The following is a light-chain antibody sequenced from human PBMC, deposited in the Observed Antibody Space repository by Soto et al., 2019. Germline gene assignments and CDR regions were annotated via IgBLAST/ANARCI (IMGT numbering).Light chain of an antibody. Sequence: QSALTQPPSASGSPGQSVTISCTGNSSDVGGDNYVSWYQQHPGKAPKLMIYEVSKRPSGVPDRFSGSKSGNTASLTVSGLQAEDEADYYGSSYAGSNNLGVFGGGTKLTVL. CDR2: EVS. CDR1: SSDVGGDNY. J-gene: IGLJ2*01. CDR3: SSYAGSNNLGV. V-gene: IGLV2-8*01.